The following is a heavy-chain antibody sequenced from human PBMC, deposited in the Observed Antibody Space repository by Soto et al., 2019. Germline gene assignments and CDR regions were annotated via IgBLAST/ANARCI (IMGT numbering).Heavy chain of an antibody. V-gene: IGHV3-49*03. CDR1: GFTFGAYA. CDR3: SRVGWGYDYHYFDY. D-gene: IGHD5-12*01. CDR2: IRGKAYGGTT. J-gene: IGHJ4*02. Sequence: LRLSCTASGFTFGAYAMSWFRQAPGKGLEWVGFIRGKAYGGTTEYAASVRGRFTISSDDSKSIAYLQMNSLKTEDTAVYYCSRVGWGYDYHYFDYWGQGTPVTVSS.